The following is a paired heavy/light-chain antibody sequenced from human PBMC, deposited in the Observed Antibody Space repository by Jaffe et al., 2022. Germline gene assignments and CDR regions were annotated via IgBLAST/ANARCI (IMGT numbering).Light chain of an antibody. CDR2: EVT. CDR3: SSHAGNNNFVV. J-gene: IGLJ2*01. Sequence: QSALTQPPSASGSPGQSVTISCTGTSSDVGGYNYVSWYQQYPGKAPKLMIYEVTKRPSGVPDRFSGSKSGNTASLTVSGLQAEDEADYYCSSHAGNNNFVVFGGGTKLTVL. V-gene: IGLV2-8*01. CDR1: SSDVGGYNY.
Heavy chain of an antibody. CDR2: INPNSGVT. J-gene: IGHJ3*02. CDR3: ATSPGWNIYSSGWYAGDAFDI. Sequence: QVQLVQSGAEVKKPGASVKVSCTASGYIFTDYYMNWVRQAPGQGLEWMGWINPNSGVTNYAQKFQGRVSMTRDTSISTAYMELSRLRSDDTAEYYCATSPGWNIYSSGWYAGDAFDIWGQGTMVTVSS. CDR1: GYIFTDYY. V-gene: IGHV1-2*02. D-gene: IGHD6-19*01.